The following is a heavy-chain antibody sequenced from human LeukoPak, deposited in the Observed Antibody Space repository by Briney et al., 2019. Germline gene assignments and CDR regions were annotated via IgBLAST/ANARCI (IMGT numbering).Heavy chain of an antibody. CDR2: IIPIFGTA. CDR1: GGTFSSYA. Sequence: SVKVSCKASGGTFSSYAISWVRQAPGQGLEWMGGIIPIFGTANYAQKFQGRVTITTDESTSTAYMELSSLRSEDTAVYYCALVRGVISLDAFDIWGQGTMVTVSS. J-gene: IGHJ3*02. D-gene: IGHD3-10*01. V-gene: IGHV1-69*05. CDR3: ALVRGVISLDAFDI.